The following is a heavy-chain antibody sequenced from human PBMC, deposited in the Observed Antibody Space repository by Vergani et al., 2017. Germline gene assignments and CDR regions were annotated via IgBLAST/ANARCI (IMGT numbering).Heavy chain of an antibody. Sequence: QVQLVESGGGVVQPGRSLRLSCAASGFTFSSYGMLWVRQAPGKGLEWVAVIWYDGSNKYYADSVKGRFTISRDNSKNTLYLQMNSLRAEDTAVYYCARDYDSSGYYCCDFDYWGQGTLVTVSS. V-gene: IGHV3-33*01. D-gene: IGHD3-22*01. J-gene: IGHJ4*02. CDR3: ARDYDSSGYYCCDFDY. CDR1: GFTFSSYG. CDR2: IWYDGSNK.